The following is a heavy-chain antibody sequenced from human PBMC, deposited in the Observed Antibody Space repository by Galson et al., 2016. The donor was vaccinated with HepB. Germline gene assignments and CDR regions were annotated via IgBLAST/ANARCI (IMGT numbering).Heavy chain of an antibody. J-gene: IGHJ4*02. D-gene: IGHD5-24*01. CDR3: AKCATYNLDQ. CDR2: TDHSGRT. Sequence: SETLSLTCGVSGGSISSNWWSWVRQPPGKGLEWIGETDHSGRTNYNPSLKSRVTISVDKSKSQFSLKLTSVTAADTAVYYCAKCATYNLDQWGQGIQVTVSS. V-gene: IGHV4-4*02. CDR1: GGSISSNW.